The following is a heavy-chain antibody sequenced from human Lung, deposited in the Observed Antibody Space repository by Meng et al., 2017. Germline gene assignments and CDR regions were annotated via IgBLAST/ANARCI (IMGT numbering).Heavy chain of an antibody. V-gene: IGHV4-39*01. D-gene: IGHD1-26*01. CDR2: IDNTGST. CDR1: GGSISSSSYY. J-gene: IGHJ5*02. Sequence: QLQLQGSGPGLVKPSETRSRTCTVSGGSISSSSYYWGWTHQPPGKVLEWIGSIDNTGSTHYNPSLKSRVSMSVDTSKNQFSLRLNSVTAADTAVYYCVRLDWELLNWFDPWGQGTLVTVSS. CDR3: VRLDWELLNWFDP.